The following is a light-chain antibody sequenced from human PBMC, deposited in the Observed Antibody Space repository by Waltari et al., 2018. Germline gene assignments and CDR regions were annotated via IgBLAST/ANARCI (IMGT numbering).Light chain of an antibody. CDR3: CSYAGRGTYV. Sequence: QSALTQPASVSGTPGQSITISCTGTTSDVGNYYLVSWYQQHPGKAPTLLICEVITRPSGVASRFSGSKSGNTASLTISGLQGEDEADYYCCSYAGRGTYVFGSGTKVTVL. CDR2: EVI. V-gene: IGLV2-23*02. J-gene: IGLJ1*01. CDR1: TSDVGNYYL.